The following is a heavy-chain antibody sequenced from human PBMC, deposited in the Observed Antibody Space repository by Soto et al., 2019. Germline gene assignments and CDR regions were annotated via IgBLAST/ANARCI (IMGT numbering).Heavy chain of an antibody. J-gene: IGHJ4*02. CDR2: AHRSGTTI. V-gene: IGHV3-23*01. CDR1: GFTFHQYT. Sequence: EVQLLESGGDLVRPGGSLRLSCAASGFTFHQYTMTWVRQAPGKGLEWVASAHRSGTTISYADSVKGRFTISRDNSRNTVYLQMNGLRAEDTALYYCAKEKQQDEGWDIDWWGQGTRVTVSS. CDR3: AKEKQQDEGWDIDW. D-gene: IGHD6-19*01.